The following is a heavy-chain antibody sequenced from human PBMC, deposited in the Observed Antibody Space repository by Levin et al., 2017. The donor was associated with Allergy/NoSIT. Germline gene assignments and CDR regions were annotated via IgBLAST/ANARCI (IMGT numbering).Heavy chain of an antibody. D-gene: IGHD3-9*01. CDR3: ARDPPLRYVEHFDY. CDR2: INPNSGAT. J-gene: IGHJ4*02. V-gene: IGHV1-2*02. Sequence: GESLKISCKASGYTFTDYYIHWVRQAPGQGLEWMGWINPNSGATNYAQKFQGRVTMTRDTSISTAYMELSRLRSDDTAVYYCARDPPLRYVEHFDYWGQGTLVTVSS. CDR1: GYTFTDYY.